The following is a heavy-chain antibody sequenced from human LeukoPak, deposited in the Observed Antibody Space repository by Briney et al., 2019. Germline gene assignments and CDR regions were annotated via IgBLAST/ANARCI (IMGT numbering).Heavy chain of an antibody. Sequence: ASVKVSCKASVYTFTGYYMHWVRQAPGQGLEWMGWINPNSGGTKYAQKFQGRVTMTRDTSISTAYMALSRLRSADTAVYYCADAFGLKWLADWGQGTMVTVSS. J-gene: IGHJ4*02. CDR3: ADAFGLKWLAD. CDR1: VYTFTGYY. V-gene: IGHV1-2*02. D-gene: IGHD6-19*01. CDR2: INPNSGGT.